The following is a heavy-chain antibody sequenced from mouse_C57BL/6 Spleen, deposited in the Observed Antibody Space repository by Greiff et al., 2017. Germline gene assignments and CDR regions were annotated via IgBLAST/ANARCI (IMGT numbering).Heavy chain of an antibody. CDR3: ARHEDQYYGSSSYAMDY. J-gene: IGHJ4*01. Sequence: QVQLKQSGAELVKPGASVKLSCKASGYTFTEYTIHWVKQRSGQGLEWIGWFYPGSGSIKYNEKFKDKATLTADKSSSTVYMELSRLTSEDSAVYFCARHEDQYYGSSSYAMDYWGQGTSVTVSS. CDR1: GYTFTEYT. D-gene: IGHD1-1*01. CDR2: FYPGSGSI. V-gene: IGHV1-62-2*01.